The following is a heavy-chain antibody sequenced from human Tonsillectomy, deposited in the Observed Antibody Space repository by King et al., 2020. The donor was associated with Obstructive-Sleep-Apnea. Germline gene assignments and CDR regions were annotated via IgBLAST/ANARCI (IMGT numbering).Heavy chain of an antibody. J-gene: IGHJ4*02. CDR3: ARDRSTGWRLFDS. CDR1: GFIFSSYA. Sequence: VQLVESGGGVVQPGRSLGLSCEASGFIFSSYAMHWVRQAPGKGLEWGALISYDGSDKYYADSVKGRFSISRDNSKNTVYLQMNSLRVEDTAVYYCARDRSTGWRLFDSWGQGTLVTVSS. V-gene: IGHV3-30*04. CDR2: ISYDGSDK. D-gene: IGHD6-19*01.